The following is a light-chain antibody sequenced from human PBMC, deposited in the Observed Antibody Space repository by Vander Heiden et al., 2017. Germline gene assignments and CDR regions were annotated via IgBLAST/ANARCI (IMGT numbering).Light chain of an antibody. J-gene: IGLJ1*01. CDR3: QVWDSSTDV. Sequence: ILCRGNNIGSKNVHWYQQKPGQAPVAVIYRDNNRTAGIPELFSGSNSGNTATLTISRAQDGDEADYDWQVWDSSTDVFGTGTKVTVL. V-gene: IGLV3-9*01. CDR1: NIGSKN. CDR2: RDN.